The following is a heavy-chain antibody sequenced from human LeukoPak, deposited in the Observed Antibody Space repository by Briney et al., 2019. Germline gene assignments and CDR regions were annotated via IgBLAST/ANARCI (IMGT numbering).Heavy chain of an antibody. CDR1: GFTFSSYA. CDR3: AKDALDCSSTSCYLYYYYYMDV. CDR2: ISGSGGST. J-gene: IGHJ6*03. Sequence: PGGSLRLSCAASGFTFSSYAMSWVRQAPGKGLEWVPAISGSGGSTYYADSVKGRFTISRDNSKNTLYLQMNSLRAEDTAVYYCAKDALDCSSTSCYLYYYYYMDVWGKGTTVTVSS. D-gene: IGHD2-2*01. V-gene: IGHV3-23*01.